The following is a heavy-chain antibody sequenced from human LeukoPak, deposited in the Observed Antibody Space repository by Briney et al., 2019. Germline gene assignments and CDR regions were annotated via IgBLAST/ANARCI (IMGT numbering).Heavy chain of an antibody. CDR1: GGSISSYY. CDR2: IYYTVST. J-gene: IGHJ4*02. D-gene: IGHD3-22*01. Sequence: SETLSLTCTVSGGSISSYYWSWIRQPPGKGLEWIGYIYYTVSTNYNPSLKSRVTISVDTSKNQFSLKLSSVTAADTAVYYCARERGNDSSGYYFDYWGQGTLVTVSS. CDR3: ARERGNDSSGYYFDY. V-gene: IGHV4-59*01.